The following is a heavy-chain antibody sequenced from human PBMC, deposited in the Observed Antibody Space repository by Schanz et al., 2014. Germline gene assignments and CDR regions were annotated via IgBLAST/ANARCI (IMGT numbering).Heavy chain of an antibody. J-gene: IGHJ4*02. CDR3: AKTLGGAGLTLYFDH. CDR1: GFTVSSNY. D-gene: IGHD3-10*01. Sequence: EVQLVESGGGLIQPGGSLRLSCAASGFTVSSNYMSWVRQAPGKGLEWVSSLGGSTGGIYYADSVRGRFTISRDNFKNRLYLQMNSLRLEDTAIYYCAKTLGGAGLTLYFDHWGQGSLVTVSS. CDR2: LGGSTGGI. V-gene: IGHV3-53*01.